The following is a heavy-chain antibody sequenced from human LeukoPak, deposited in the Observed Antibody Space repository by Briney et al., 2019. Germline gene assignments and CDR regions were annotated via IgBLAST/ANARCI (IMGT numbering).Heavy chain of an antibody. J-gene: IGHJ6*02. CDR3: ARGYCSSTSCYGYYYYYGMDV. D-gene: IGHD2-2*01. V-gene: IGHV3-7*01. CDR2: IKQDGSEK. Sequence: PGGSLRLSCAASGFTFSSYWMSWVRQAPGKGLEWVANIKQDGSEKYYVDSVKGRFTISRDNAKNSLYLQMNSLRAEDTAVYYCARGYCSSTSCYGYYYYYGMDVWGQGTTVTVFS. CDR1: GFTFSSYW.